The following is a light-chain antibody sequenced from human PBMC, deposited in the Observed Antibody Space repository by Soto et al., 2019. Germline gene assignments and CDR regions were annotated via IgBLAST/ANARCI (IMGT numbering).Light chain of an antibody. CDR1: QSISSW. V-gene: IGKV1-5*01. Sequence: DIQMTQSPSTLSASVGDRVTITCRASQSISSWLAWYQQKPGKAPKLLIYDASSLESGVPSRFSGSGSGTEFTLTISSLQPYDFATYYCQQYNSYSPPTFGQGTKLEIK. CDR2: DAS. CDR3: QQYNSYSPPT. J-gene: IGKJ2*01.